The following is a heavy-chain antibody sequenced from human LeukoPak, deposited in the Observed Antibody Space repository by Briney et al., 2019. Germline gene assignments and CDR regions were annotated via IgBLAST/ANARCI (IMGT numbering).Heavy chain of an antibody. V-gene: IGHV5-51*01. J-gene: IGHJ4*02. CDR2: IYPGDSDS. Sequence: PGESLKISCEGSGYSFTSYWIGWVRQMPGKGLEWMGIIYPGDSDSRYSPSFQGQVTISVDKSITTAYLQWSSLKASDTAMHYCARHTTTGTDYWGQGTLVTVSP. CDR3: ARHTTTGTDY. CDR1: GYSFTSYW. D-gene: IGHD1-1*01.